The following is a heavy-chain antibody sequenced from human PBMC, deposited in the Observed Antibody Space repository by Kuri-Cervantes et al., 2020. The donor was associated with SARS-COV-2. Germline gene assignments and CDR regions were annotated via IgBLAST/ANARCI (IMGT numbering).Heavy chain of an antibody. CDR2: IYTSGST. J-gene: IGHJ6*03. V-gene: IGHV4-59*10. Sequence: SETLSLTCAVYGGSFSGYYWGWIRQPPGKGLEWIGRIYTSGSTNYNPSLKSRVTMSVDSSKNQFSLKLSSVTAADTAVYYCARGGNIAAAGTFYYYYMDVRAKGATVTVSS. D-gene: IGHD6-13*01. CDR1: GGSFSGYY. CDR3: ARGGNIAAAGTFYYYYMDV.